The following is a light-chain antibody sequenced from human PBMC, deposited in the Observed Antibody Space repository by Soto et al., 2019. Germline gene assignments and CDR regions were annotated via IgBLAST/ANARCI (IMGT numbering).Light chain of an antibody. V-gene: IGKV1-5*03. Sequence: DIQMTQSPSTLSGSVGDRVTITCRASQTISSWSAWYQQKPGKAPKLLIYKASTLKSGVPSRFSGSGSGTEFTLTTSSLQPDDFATYYCQHYNSYSEAFGQGTKVDIK. CDR2: KAS. CDR1: QTISSW. CDR3: QHYNSYSEA. J-gene: IGKJ1*01.